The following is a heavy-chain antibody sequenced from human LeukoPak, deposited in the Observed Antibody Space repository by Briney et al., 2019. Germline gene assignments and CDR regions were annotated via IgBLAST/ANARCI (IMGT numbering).Heavy chain of an antibody. CDR3: ARAGRWLQLSGSSFDF. CDR1: GGTFISYA. Sequence: VASVNVSCKASGGTFISYAISWVRQAPGQGLEWMGRIVPILGIANYAQKFQGRVTITADKSTSTAYMELSSLRSKDTAVYYCARAGRWLQLSGSSFDFWGQGTLVTVSS. CDR2: IVPILGIA. D-gene: IGHD5-24*01. V-gene: IGHV1-69*04. J-gene: IGHJ4*02.